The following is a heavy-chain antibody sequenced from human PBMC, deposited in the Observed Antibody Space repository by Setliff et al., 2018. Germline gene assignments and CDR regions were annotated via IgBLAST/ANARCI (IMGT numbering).Heavy chain of an antibody. CDR2: ICSSENTIGRICRGSNT. Sequence: SETLSLTCTVSGGSISSSGYYWSWIRQPSGKGLEWIGRICSSENTIGRICRGSNTHYNPSLQSRVTMSPDTSTNQFSLRLSSVTAADTAVYYCARTSRDGATYMDVWGKGTTVTVSS. CDR3: ARTSRDGATYMDV. CDR1: GGSISSSGYY. V-gene: IGHV4-39*07. D-gene: IGHD3-10*01. J-gene: IGHJ6*03.